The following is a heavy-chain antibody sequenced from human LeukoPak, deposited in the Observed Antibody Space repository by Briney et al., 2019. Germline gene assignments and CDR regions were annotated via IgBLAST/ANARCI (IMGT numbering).Heavy chain of an antibody. V-gene: IGHV1-69*13. D-gene: IGHD1-26*01. CDR2: IIPIFTTA. Sequence: SVKVSCKASGGTFSSYAISWMRQAPGQGLEWMGGIIPIFTTANYAQKFQGRVTITADESTSTAYMELSSLRSEDTAVYYCARGGSYLSAFDIWGQGTMVTVSS. J-gene: IGHJ3*02. CDR3: ARGGSYLSAFDI. CDR1: GGTFSSYA.